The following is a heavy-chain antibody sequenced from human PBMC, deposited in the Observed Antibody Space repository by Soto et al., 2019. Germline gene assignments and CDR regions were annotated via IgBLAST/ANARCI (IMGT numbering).Heavy chain of an antibody. CDR1: GYTFADYA. J-gene: IGHJ6*02. CDR3: ARSLLNGMDV. Sequence: GSLRLSCTCSGYTFADYAVNWVRQAPGKGLEWVGFIRSKAYGGTPEYATSVKGRFTISRDDSEGIAYLQMISLNAEDTAVFYCARSLLNGMDVWGQGTTVTVSS. D-gene: IGHD2-15*01. CDR2: IRSKAYGGTP. V-gene: IGHV3-49*04.